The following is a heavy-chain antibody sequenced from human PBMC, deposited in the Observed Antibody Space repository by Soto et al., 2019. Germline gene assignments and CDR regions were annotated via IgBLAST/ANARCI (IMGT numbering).Heavy chain of an antibody. CDR2: IYSGGST. J-gene: IGHJ6*02. V-gene: IGHV3-53*01. CDR1: GFTVSSNY. D-gene: IGHD1-7*01. Sequence: PGGSLTRSCAASGFTVSSNYMSWVRQAPGKGLECVSVIYSGGSTYYADSVKGRFTISRDNSKKTLYLQMNSLRAEDTAVYYCARVSVTGTTVDYYYYYGMGVWGQGTTVNLSS. CDR3: ARVSVTGTTVDYYYYYGMGV.